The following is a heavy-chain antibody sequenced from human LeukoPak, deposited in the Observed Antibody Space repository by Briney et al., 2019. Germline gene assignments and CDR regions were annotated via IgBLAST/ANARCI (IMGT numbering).Heavy chain of an antibody. V-gene: IGHV3-23*01. CDR1: GFTFSSYA. J-gene: IGHJ4*02. D-gene: IGHD6-13*01. CDR3: AKDYGSSSTVY. Sequence: GGSLRLSCAASGFTFSSYAMSWVRQAPGKGLEWVSAISGSGGSTYYADSVKGRFTISRDNSKNTLYLQMDSLRAEDTAVYYCAKDYGSSSTVYWGQGTLVTVSS. CDR2: ISGSGGST.